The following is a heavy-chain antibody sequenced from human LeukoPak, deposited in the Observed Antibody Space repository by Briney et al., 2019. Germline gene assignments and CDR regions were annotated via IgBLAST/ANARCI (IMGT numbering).Heavy chain of an antibody. CDR3: ARQGSSGWQVYYYYGMDV. D-gene: IGHD6-19*01. CDR1: GGSISSSSYY. Sequence: PSETLSLTCTVSGGSISSSSYYWGWIRQPPGKGLEWIGSIYYSGSTYYNPSLKSRVTISVDTSKNRFSLKLSSVTAADTAVYYCARQGSSGWQVYYYYGMDVWGQGTTVTVSS. CDR2: IYYSGST. V-gene: IGHV4-39*01. J-gene: IGHJ6*02.